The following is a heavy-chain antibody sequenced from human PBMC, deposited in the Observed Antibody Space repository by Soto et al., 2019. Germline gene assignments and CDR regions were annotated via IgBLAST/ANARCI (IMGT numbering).Heavy chain of an antibody. CDR1: GYTFTSYY. CDR2: INPRGGST. Sequence: ASVTVSCKASGYTFTSYYMHWVRQAPGQGLEWMRIINPRGGSTSYGRKIQGRVTMIRDTFTSTVYMELSSLSSEDTAVYYCARGAPTILGVALRIPIWCEGSMVTVSS. D-gene: IGHD3-3*01. CDR3: ARGAPTILGVALRIPI. J-gene: IGHJ3*02. V-gene: IGHV1-46*03.